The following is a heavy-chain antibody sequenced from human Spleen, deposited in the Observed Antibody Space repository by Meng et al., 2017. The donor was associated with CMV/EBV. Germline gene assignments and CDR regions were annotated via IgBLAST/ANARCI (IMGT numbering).Heavy chain of an antibody. V-gene: IGHV3-11*04. Sequence: SGFTFSDYYMSWIRQAPGKGLEWVSYISSSGSTIYYADSVKGRFTISRDNAKNSLYLQMNSLRAEDTAVYYCARDPIVLMVYEIFDYWGQGTLVTVSS. J-gene: IGHJ4*02. CDR2: ISSSGSTI. CDR1: GFTFSDYY. D-gene: IGHD2-8*01. CDR3: ARDPIVLMVYEIFDY.